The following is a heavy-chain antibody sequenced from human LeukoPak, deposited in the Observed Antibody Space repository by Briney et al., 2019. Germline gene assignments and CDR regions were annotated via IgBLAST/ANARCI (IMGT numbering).Heavy chain of an antibody. CDR3: ARCGDGLPCDFDY. Sequence: GGSLRLSCAASGFIFSDYYMSWIRQTPGKGLEWVSYMSSTSSTKYYADSVKSRFTISRDNAKNSLFLQMNSLRAEDTAMYYCARCGDGLPCDFDYWGQGTLLTVSS. J-gene: IGHJ4*02. D-gene: IGHD3-10*01. V-gene: IGHV3-11*04. CDR1: GFIFSDYY. CDR2: MSSTSSTK.